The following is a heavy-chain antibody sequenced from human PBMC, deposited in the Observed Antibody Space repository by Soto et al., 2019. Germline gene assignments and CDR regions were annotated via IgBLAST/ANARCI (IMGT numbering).Heavy chain of an antibody. CDR1: GFNFDEYA. V-gene: IGHV3-9*01. D-gene: IGHD2-2*01. CDR2: ISWNRGTI. Sequence: EVVLVESGGGLVQPGRSLRLSCAASGFNFDEYAMHWVRQGPGKGLEWVSGISWNRGTIVYADSVKGRFTISRDNAKNFLYLEMNSLGADDTALYYCAKGYCSSAKCYTYSYMDVWGKGTTVTVSS. J-gene: IGHJ6*03. CDR3: AKGYCSSAKCYTYSYMDV.